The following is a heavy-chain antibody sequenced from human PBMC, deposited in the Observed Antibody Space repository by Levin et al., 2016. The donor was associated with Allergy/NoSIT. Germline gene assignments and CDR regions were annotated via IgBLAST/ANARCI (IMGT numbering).Heavy chain of an antibody. D-gene: IGHD2-15*01. Sequence: VRQMPGKGLEWMGIIYPGDSDTRYSPSFQGQVTISADKSISTAYLQWSSLKASDTAMYYCARGQDCSGGSCYLDYWGQGTLVTVSS. J-gene: IGHJ4*02. CDR2: IYPGDSDT. V-gene: IGHV5-51*01. CDR3: ARGQDCSGGSCYLDY.